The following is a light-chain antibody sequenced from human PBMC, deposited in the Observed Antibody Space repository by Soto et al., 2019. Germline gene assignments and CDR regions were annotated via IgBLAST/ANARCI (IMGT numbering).Light chain of an antibody. CDR2: GAS. Sequence: EIVLTQSPGTLSLSPGERATLSCRASQSVSSSYLAWYLQKPGQAPRLLIYGASTRATGIPARFSGSGSGTEFTLTISSLQSEDFAVYYCQQYNNWPRGTFGQGTKVDIK. CDR1: QSVSSSY. V-gene: IGKV3-15*01. J-gene: IGKJ1*01. CDR3: QQYNNWPRGT.